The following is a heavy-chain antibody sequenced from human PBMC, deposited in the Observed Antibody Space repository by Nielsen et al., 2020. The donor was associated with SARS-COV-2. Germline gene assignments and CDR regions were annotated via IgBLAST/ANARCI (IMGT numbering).Heavy chain of an antibody. CDR1: GFPFRTYA. Sequence: GESLKISCAASGFPFRTYAMHWVRQSPDRGLEWVAVIWSDGNSKYYSDSVKGRFTISRDNAKNSLYLQMNSLRAEDTALYHCARDQSEYFDDTYNWFDPWGQGTLVTVSS. V-gene: IGHV3-33*01. D-gene: IGHD3-9*01. J-gene: IGHJ5*02. CDR2: IWSDGNSK. CDR3: ARDQSEYFDDTYNWFDP.